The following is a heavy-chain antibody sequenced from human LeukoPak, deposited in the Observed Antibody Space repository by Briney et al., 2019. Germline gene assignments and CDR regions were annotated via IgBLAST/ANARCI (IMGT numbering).Heavy chain of an antibody. J-gene: IGHJ4*02. Sequence: PSETLSLTCAVYGGSFSGYYRSWIRQPPGKGLEWIGEINHSGSTNYNPSLKSRVTISVDTSKNQFSLKLSSVTAADTAVYYCATREHHVLRTPGDYWGQGTLVTVSS. CDR1: GGSFSGYY. CDR3: ATREHHVLRTPGDY. CDR2: INHSGST. V-gene: IGHV4-34*01. D-gene: IGHD6-6*01.